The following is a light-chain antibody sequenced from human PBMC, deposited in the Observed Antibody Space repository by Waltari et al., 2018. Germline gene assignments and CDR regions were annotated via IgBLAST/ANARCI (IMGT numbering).Light chain of an antibody. J-gene: IGKJ2*01. CDR1: QTLTTY. Sequence: DIQLTQSPSYLSASVGDRVTITCRASQTLTTYLNWYQQRPGTAPKFLIYAASSLETGVPSRFSGGGSGTDFTLTISGLQPDDFPTYYCQQSKEVPFTFGQGTKLEIK. V-gene: IGKV1-39*01. CDR3: QQSKEVPFT. CDR2: AAS.